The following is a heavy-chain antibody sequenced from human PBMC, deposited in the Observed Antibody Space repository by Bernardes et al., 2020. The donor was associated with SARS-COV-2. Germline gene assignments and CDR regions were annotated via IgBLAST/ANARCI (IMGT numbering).Heavy chain of an antibody. CDR2: MYYTGST. J-gene: IGHJ4*02. Sequence: SETLSLTCSVSGGSINSGDYFWAWIRQPPGKGLEWIGTMYYTGSTYHNPSLKSRVTMSVDTSKNQFSLKLSSVTATDTAIYYCSGNFDYYYGISGPGSFDYWGLGTQVTVSS. D-gene: IGHD3-22*01. CDR1: GGSINSGDYF. V-gene: IGHV4-39*01. CDR3: SGNFDYYYGISGPGSFDY.